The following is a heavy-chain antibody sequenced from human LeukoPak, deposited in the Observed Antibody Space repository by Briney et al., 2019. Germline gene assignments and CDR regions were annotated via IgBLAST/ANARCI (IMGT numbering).Heavy chain of an antibody. V-gene: IGHV1-2*04. D-gene: IGHD1-26*01. CDR2: INPNSSGT. J-gene: IGHJ5*02. CDR1: GYTFTGYY. CDR3: ARGVGATGRNWFDP. Sequence: ASVKVSCKASGYTFTGYYMHWVRQAPGQGLEWMGWINPNSSGTNYAQKFQGWVTMTMDTSISTAYMELSRLRSDDTAVYYCARGVGATGRNWFDPWGQGTLVTVSS.